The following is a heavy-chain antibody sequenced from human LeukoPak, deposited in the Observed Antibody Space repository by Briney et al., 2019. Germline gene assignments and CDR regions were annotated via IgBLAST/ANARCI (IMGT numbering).Heavy chain of an antibody. CDR3: ARDGGGYDS. V-gene: IGHV3-7*01. CDR1: GFTFSTYW. CDR2: IKEDGSRQ. Sequence: PGGSLRLSCAGSGFTFSTYWMSWVRQTPGKGLEWVANIKEDGSRQYYVDSVKGRFTISRDNAKNSLYLQMNSLRVEDTAVYYCARDGGGYDSWGQGTLVTVSS. J-gene: IGHJ5*01. D-gene: IGHD5-24*01.